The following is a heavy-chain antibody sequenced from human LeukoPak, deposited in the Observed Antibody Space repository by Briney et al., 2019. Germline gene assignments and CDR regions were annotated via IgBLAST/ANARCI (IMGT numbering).Heavy chain of an antibody. Sequence: GGSLRLSCAASGFTVSSNYMSWVRQARGNGLEWVSVMYSGGSTYYADSVKGRFTISRDNSKNTLYLEMTSLRAEDTALYYCARGNVNMVDTIEDYWGQGTLVTVSS. J-gene: IGHJ4*02. CDR1: GFTVSSNY. D-gene: IGHD5-12*01. CDR2: MYSGGST. CDR3: ARGNVNMVDTIEDY. V-gene: IGHV3-53*05.